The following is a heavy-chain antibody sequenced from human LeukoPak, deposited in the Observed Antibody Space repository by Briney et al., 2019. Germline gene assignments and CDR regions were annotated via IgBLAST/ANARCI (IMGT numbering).Heavy chain of an antibody. CDR2: INSDGSST. CDR1: GFIFSNYW. D-gene: IGHD2-8*01. J-gene: IGHJ4*02. CDR3: AKDPDCTSGICYTFFDY. Sequence: GGSLTLSCAASGFIFSNYWMHWVRQAPGKGLVWVSRINSDGSSTTYADSVKGRFTISRDNAKNTLYLQMNSLRAEDTAVYYCAKDPDCTSGICYTFFDYWGQGTLVTVSS. V-gene: IGHV3-74*01.